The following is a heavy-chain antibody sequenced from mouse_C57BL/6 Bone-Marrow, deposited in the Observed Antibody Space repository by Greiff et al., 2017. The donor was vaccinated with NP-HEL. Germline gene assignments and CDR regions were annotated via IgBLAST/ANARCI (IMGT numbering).Heavy chain of an antibody. CDR1: GFSLTSYG. CDR2: IWSGGST. D-gene: IGHD3-2*02. V-gene: IGHV2-2*01. Sequence: QVQLQQSGPGLVQPSQSLSITCTVSGFSLTSYGVHWVRQSPGKGLEWLGVIWSGGSTDYNAAFISRLSISKDNSKSQVFFKMNSLQADDTAIYYCAGEDSSGPYAMDYWGQGTSVTVSS. J-gene: IGHJ4*01. CDR3: AGEDSSGPYAMDY.